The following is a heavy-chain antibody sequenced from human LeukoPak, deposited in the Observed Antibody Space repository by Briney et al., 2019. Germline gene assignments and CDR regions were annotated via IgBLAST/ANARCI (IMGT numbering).Heavy chain of an antibody. CDR2: MNPNSGNT. D-gene: IGHD3-10*01. CDR1: GYTFTSYD. J-gene: IGHJ5*02. Sequence: ASVKVSCKASGYTFTSYDINWVRQATGQGLEWMGWMNPNSGNTGYAQKFQGRVTMTRNTSISTAYMELSSLRSEDTAVYYCARVRYCRGSGRPRLNWFDPWGQGTLVTVSS. CDR3: ARVRYCRGSGRPRLNWFDP. V-gene: IGHV1-8*01.